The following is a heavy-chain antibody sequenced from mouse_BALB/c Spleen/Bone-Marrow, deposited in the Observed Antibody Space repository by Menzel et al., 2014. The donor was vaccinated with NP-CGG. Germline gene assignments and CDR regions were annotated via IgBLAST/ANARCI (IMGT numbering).Heavy chain of an antibody. Sequence: EVQRVESGGDLVKPGGSLKLSCAASGFTFSSYGMSWVRQTPDKRLEWVATISSGGSYTYYPDSVKGRFTISRDNAKNTLYLQMSSLKAEDTAMYDCARQVYGYDGFDYWGQGTTLTVSS. D-gene: IGHD2-2*01. J-gene: IGHJ2*01. CDR3: ARQVYGYDGFDY. CDR2: ISSGGSYT. CDR1: GFTFSSYG. V-gene: IGHV5-6*01.